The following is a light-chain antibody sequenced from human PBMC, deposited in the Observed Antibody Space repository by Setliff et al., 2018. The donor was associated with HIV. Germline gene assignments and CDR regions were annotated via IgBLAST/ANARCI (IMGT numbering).Light chain of an antibody. CDR3: QVWDSSSDHYV. V-gene: IGLV3-21*03. CDR1: KIGSKS. CDR2: DDS. J-gene: IGLJ1*01. Sequence: SYELTQPPSVSVAPGKTARITCGGNKIGSKSVHWYQQKPGQAPVLVVYDDSDRPSGIPERFSGSNSGNTATLTISRVEAGDEADYYCQVWDSSSDHYVFRTGTKVTVL.